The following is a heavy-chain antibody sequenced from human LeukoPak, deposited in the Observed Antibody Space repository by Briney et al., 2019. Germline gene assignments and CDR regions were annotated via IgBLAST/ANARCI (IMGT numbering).Heavy chain of an antibody. J-gene: IGHJ4*02. V-gene: IGHV1-18*01. CDR2: ISAYNGNT. Sequence: ASVKVSCKASGYTFTSYGVSWVRQAPGQGLEWMGWISAYNGNTNYAQKLQGRVTMTTDTSTSTAYMELRSLRSDDTAAYYCARGLYCSSTSCYNGYFDYWGQGTLVTVSS. CDR3: ARGLYCSSTSCYNGYFDY. D-gene: IGHD2-2*02. CDR1: GYTFTSYG.